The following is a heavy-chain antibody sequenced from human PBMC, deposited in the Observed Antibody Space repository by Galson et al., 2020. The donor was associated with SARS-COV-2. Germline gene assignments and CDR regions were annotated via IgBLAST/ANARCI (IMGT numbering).Heavy chain of an antibody. V-gene: IGHV3-11*06. CDR2: ISGTGSHT. Sequence: GESLKISCAGSGFTFSDSYIHWIRQTPGERLEWPSYISGTGSHTTYADSVEGRFTISRDNAKNSVYLQMNSLRVDDTAVYYCARDPNYSSSKDWGQGTLVTVSS. J-gene: IGHJ4*02. CDR1: GFTFSDSY. CDR3: ARDPNYSSSKD. D-gene: IGHD2-2*01.